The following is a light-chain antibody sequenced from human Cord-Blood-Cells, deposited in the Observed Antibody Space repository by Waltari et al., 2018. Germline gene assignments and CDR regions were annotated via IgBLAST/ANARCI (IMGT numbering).Light chain of an antibody. J-gene: IGLJ3*02. V-gene: IGLV4-69*01. Sequence: LVLTQSPSASPSLGASVKLTCTLSSGHSSYAIAWHQQQPEKGPRHLMKLNSDGSHSKGEGIPDRFSGSSSGAERYLTISSLQSEDEADYYCQTWGTGIGVFGGGTKLTVL. CDR2: LNSDGSH. CDR1: SGHSSYA. CDR3: QTWGTGIGV.